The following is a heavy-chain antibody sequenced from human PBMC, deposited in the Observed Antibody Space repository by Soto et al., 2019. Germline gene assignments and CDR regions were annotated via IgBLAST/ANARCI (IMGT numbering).Heavy chain of an antibody. Sequence: SETLSLTCTVSGGSISSYYWSWIRQPPGKGLEWIGYIYYSGSTNYNPSLKSRVTISVDTSKNQFSLKLSSVTAAYMAVYYCARLDYGDYYDFDYWGQGTLVTVSS. D-gene: IGHD4-17*01. J-gene: IGHJ4*02. CDR1: GGSISSYY. CDR3: ARLDYGDYYDFDY. V-gene: IGHV4-59*08. CDR2: IYYSGST.